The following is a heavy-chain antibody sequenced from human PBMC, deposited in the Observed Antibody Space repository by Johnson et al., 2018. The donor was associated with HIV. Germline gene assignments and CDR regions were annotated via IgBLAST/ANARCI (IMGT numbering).Heavy chain of an antibody. CDR3: ARSRGPMRKDAFDI. J-gene: IGHJ3*02. D-gene: IGHD3-10*01. CDR2: ISSNGIGT. Sequence: VHLVESGGGLVQPGGSLGLSCAASGFTFSTYAMTWVRQAPGKGLEYVSAISSNGIGTYYANSVDGRFTISRDNDKNTLYLEMGSLRVEDMAVYYCARSRGPMRKDAFDIGGQGTKVTVSA. V-gene: IGHV3-64*01. CDR1: GFTFSTYA.